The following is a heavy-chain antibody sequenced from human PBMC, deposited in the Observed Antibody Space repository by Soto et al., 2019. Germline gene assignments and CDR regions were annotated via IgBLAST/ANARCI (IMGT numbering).Heavy chain of an antibody. V-gene: IGHV4-34*01. CDR1: GGPFSGYY. Sequence: QVQLQQWGAGLLKPSETLSLTCVVYGGPFSGYYWSWIRQPPGKGLEWIGEINHSGSTNYNPSLKSRVTMSVDTSTNQFSLKLSSVTAADTAVYYCARGELRVTNRDYWGQGTLVTVSS. D-gene: IGHD4-17*01. CDR2: INHSGST. CDR3: ARGELRVTNRDY. J-gene: IGHJ4*02.